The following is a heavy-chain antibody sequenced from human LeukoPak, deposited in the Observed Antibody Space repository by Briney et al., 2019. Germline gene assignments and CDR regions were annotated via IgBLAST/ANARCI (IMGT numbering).Heavy chain of an antibody. V-gene: IGHV1-3*01. J-gene: IGHJ4*02. D-gene: IGHD5-12*01. CDR3: AREATVEGN. CDR1: GYTFTSYA. CDR2: INAGNGNT. Sequence: ASVKVSCKASGYTFTSYAMHWVRQAPGQRLEWMGWINAGNGNTKYSQKFQGRVTMTRDTSISTAYMDLSRLRSDDTAVYYCAREATVEGNWGQGTLVTVSS.